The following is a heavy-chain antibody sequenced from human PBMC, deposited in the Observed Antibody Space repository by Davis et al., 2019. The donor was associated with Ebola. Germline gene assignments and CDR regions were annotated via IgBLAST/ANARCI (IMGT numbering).Heavy chain of an antibody. CDR2: IYPGDSDT. CDR3: ARFLEWKADY. D-gene: IGHD3-3*01. CDR1: GYSFISYW. J-gene: IGHJ4*02. Sequence: GESLKISCKGSGYSFISYWIGWVRQMPGKGLEWMGIIYPGDSDTRYSPSFQGQVTISADKSITTAYLQWSSLRASDTAMYYCARFLEWKADYWGQGTLVTVSS. V-gene: IGHV5-51*01.